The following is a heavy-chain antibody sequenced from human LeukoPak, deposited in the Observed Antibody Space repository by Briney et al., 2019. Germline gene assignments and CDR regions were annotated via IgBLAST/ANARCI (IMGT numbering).Heavy chain of an antibody. J-gene: IGHJ6*02. CDR1: GYTFTGYY. V-gene: IGHV1-2*02. D-gene: IGHD2-2*01. CDR3: ARALVPAAMERYGMDV. CDR2: INPNSGGT. Sequence: ASVKVSCKASGYTFTGYYMHWVRQAPGQGLEWMGWINPNSGGTNYAQKFQGRVTMTRDTSISTAYMELSRPRSDDTAVYYCARALVPAAMERYGMDVWGQGTTVTVSS.